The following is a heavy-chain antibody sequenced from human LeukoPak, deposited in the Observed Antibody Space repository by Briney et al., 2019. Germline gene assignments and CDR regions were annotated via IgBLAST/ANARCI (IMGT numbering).Heavy chain of an antibody. D-gene: IGHD2-2*01. CDR2: IYPGDSDT. Sequence: ESLQISFKGSGYSFTSYWIGWVRPMPGKGLEGMGIIYPGDSDTRYSPSFQGQVNISADKSISTAYLQWSSLKASDTAMYYCARGSSCCYNWFDPWGQGTLVTVSS. J-gene: IGHJ5*02. CDR3: ARGSSCCYNWFDP. CDR1: GYSFTSYW. V-gene: IGHV5-51*01.